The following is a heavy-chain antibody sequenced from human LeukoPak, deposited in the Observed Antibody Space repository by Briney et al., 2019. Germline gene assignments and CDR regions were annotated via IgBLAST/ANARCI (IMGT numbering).Heavy chain of an antibody. J-gene: IGHJ6*03. CDR2: ISTSGSTI. V-gene: IGHV3-11*04. D-gene: IGHD3-10*01. CDR3: ARDRAFDYYYYYYMDV. Sequence: GGSLRLSCAASGFTFSDYYVSWIRQAPGKGLAWVSYISTSGSTIYYADSVKGRSTISRDNAKNSLYLQMNSLRAEDTAVYYCARDRAFDYYYYYYMDVWGKGTTVTVSS. CDR1: GFTFSDYY.